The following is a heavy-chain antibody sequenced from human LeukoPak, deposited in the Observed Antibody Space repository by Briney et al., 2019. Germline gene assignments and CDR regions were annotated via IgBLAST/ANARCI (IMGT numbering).Heavy chain of an antibody. Sequence: GESLKISCKASXFXXXXXXIXXXXXXPXXXXEXXGXXXPGXSDTXYXPSFQGQXTXSADKSISTAYVQWRSLKASDTAMYYCAGHSFATVDAFDIWGQGTVVTVSA. CDR1: XFXXXXXX. D-gene: IGHD2-15*01. J-gene: IGHJ3*02. CDR2: XXPGXSDT. V-gene: IGHV5-51*01. CDR3: AGHSFATVDAFDI.